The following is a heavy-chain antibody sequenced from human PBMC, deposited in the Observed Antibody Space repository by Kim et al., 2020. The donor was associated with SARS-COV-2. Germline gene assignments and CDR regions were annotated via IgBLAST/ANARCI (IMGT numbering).Heavy chain of an antibody. V-gene: IGHV3-73*01. CDR3: THVSQRDGYLINGIDY. D-gene: IGHD5-12*01. J-gene: IGHJ4*02. Sequence: SVKGRFTISRDDSKNTAYLQMNSLKTEDTAVYYCTHVSQRDGYLINGIDYWGQGTLVTVSS.